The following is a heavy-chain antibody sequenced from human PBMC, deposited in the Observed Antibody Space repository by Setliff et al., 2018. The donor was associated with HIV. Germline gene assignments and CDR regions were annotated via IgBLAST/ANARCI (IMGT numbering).Heavy chain of an antibody. Sequence: GGSLRLSCAASGFTFSSYAMHWVRQAPGKGLEWVAVISYDGINKYYADSVKGRFTISRDNSKNTLYLQMNSLRAEDTAVYYCARGRLRFLEWLPLDYWGQGTLVTVSS. D-gene: IGHD3-3*01. CDR1: GFTFSSYA. CDR3: ARGRLRFLEWLPLDY. CDR2: ISYDGINK. J-gene: IGHJ4*02. V-gene: IGHV3-30*04.